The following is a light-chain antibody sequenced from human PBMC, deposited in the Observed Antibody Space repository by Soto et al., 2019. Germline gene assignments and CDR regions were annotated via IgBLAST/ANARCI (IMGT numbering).Light chain of an antibody. CDR3: AAWDDSLDAPV. J-gene: IGLJ3*02. V-gene: IGLV1-44*01. CDR1: SSNIGSNT. CDR2: ANN. Sequence: QSALTQPPSASGTPGQRVTISCSGSSSNIGSNTVNWYQQVPGTAPKLLIYANNQRPSGVPDRFSGSKSGTSASLAISGLQSEDEADYYCAAWDDSLDAPVFGGGTKLTVL.